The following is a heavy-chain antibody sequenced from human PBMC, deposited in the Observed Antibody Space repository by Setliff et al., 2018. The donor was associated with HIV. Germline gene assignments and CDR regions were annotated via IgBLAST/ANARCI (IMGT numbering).Heavy chain of an antibody. CDR2: IIPIFGTA. CDR3: ATGLSSTDPSSNS. D-gene: IGHD1-1*01. Sequence: SVKVSCKLSGGTFSAYAITWVRQAPGQGLEWMGGIIPIFGTANYAQKFQGRVTITADESTSTAYMELSSLRSDDTAVYYCATGLSSTDPSSNSWGQGTPVTVSS. V-gene: IGHV1-69*13. CDR1: GGTFSAYA. J-gene: IGHJ4*02.